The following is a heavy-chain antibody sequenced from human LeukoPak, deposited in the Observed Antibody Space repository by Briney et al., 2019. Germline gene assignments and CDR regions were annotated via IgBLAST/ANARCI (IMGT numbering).Heavy chain of an antibody. J-gene: IGHJ5*02. D-gene: IGHD1-26*01. CDR2: INPSGSST. V-gene: IGHV1-46*01. CDR3: ARDNSVGNTAWWFDP. CDR1: GYTLTGYY. Sequence: GASVKVSCKASGYTLTGYYMHWVRQAPGQGLEWMGLINPSGSSTIYAQKFQGRVTMTRDMSTSTDYMELSSLRSDDTAVYYCARDNSVGNTAWWFDPWGQGTLVTVSS.